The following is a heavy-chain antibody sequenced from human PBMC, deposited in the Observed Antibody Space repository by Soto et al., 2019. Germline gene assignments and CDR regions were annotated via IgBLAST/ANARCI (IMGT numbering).Heavy chain of an antibody. V-gene: IGHV3-33*01. J-gene: IGHJ6*02. CDR2: IWYDGSNK. CDR3: ARDAAAGTYYDGMDV. CDR1: GFTFSSYG. Sequence: QVQLVESGGGVVQPGRSLRLSCAASGFTFSSYGMHWVRQAPGKGLEWVAVIWYDGSNKYYADSVKGRFTISRDNSKNTLYLQMNSLRAEDTAVYYCARDAAAGTYYDGMDVWGQGTTVTVSS. D-gene: IGHD6-13*01.